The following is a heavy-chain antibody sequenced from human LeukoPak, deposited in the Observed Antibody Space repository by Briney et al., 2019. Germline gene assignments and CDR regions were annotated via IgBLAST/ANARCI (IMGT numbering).Heavy chain of an antibody. CDR2: IYYSGST. Sequence: SETLSLTCTVSGGSISSYYWSWIRQPPGKGLEWIGYIYYSGSTNYNPSLKSRVTISVDTSKNQFSLKLSSVTAADTAVYYCVCGYSYREPDYWGQGTLVTVSS. J-gene: IGHJ4*02. V-gene: IGHV4-59*01. CDR3: VCGYSYREPDY. D-gene: IGHD5-18*01. CDR1: GGSISSYY.